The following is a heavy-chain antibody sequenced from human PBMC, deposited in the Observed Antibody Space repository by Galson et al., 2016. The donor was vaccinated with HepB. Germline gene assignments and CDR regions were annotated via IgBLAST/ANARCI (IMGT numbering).Heavy chain of an antibody. D-gene: IGHD4-17*01. Sequence: SCKVSGHTLSELSMHWVRQVPGKGLEWMGGFDPEDVETMYAQKFQGRLTMTEDASTDTAYMELSSLTSDDTAVYFCATVEAGDYVHNTAFGLWGQGTMVTVSS. CDR2: FDPEDVET. J-gene: IGHJ3*01. V-gene: IGHV1-24*01. CDR3: ATVEAGDYVHNTAFGL. CDR1: GHTLSELS.